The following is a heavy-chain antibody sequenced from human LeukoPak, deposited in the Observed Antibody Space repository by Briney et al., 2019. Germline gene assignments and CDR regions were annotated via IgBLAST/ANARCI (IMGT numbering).Heavy chain of an antibody. Sequence: PERSLRLSCAASGFTFSNHAMHWVRQSPGKGLECVALISYDGSNEYYADSVKGRLTISRDSSKNTLYLQMNSLRAEDTAVYYCARDKDYGLDYWGQGTLVTVSS. D-gene: IGHD4-17*01. V-gene: IGHV3-30-3*01. CDR1: GFTFSNHA. CDR2: ISYDGSNE. J-gene: IGHJ4*02. CDR3: ARDKDYGLDY.